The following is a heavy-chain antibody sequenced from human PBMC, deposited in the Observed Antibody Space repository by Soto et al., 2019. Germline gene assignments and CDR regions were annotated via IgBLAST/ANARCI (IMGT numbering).Heavy chain of an antibody. CDR2: IGADNSDT. CDR3: ARDWRGAEGFDP. J-gene: IGHJ5*02. V-gene: IGHV1-18*04. D-gene: IGHD3-3*01. Sequence: QVQLVQSGPEVKKPGGSVKVSCKASGYTFPTYGFSWVRQAPGQGLEWVGWIGADNSDTTYAQKFQGRVTMTIDTSTTTSYRELRSLTTDDTAVYFCARDWRGAEGFDPWGQGTLVTVSS. CDR1: GYTFPTYG.